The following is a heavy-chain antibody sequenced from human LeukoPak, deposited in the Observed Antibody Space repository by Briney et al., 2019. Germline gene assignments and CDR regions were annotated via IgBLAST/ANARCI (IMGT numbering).Heavy chain of an antibody. Sequence: ASVKVSCKASGYTFTGYYMHWLRQAPGQGLEWMGWINPNSGGTNYAQKFQGRVTMTRDTSISTAYMELSRLRSDDTAVYYCARGQRALSSGWYNWGQGTLVTVSS. CDR1: GYTFTGYY. J-gene: IGHJ4*02. CDR2: INPNSGGT. D-gene: IGHD6-19*01. V-gene: IGHV1-2*02. CDR3: ARGQRALSSGWYN.